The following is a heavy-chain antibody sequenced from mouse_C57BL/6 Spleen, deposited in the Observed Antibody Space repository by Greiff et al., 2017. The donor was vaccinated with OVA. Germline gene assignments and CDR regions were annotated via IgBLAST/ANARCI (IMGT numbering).Heavy chain of an antibody. CDR3: ARSNPTAMDY. CDR2: INPGSGGT. V-gene: IGHV1-54*01. J-gene: IGHJ4*01. CDR1: GYAFTNYL. Sequence: VQLQQSGAELVRPGTSVKVSCKASGYAFTNYLIEWVKQRPGQGLEWIGVINPGSGGTNYNEKFKGKATLTADKSSSTAYMQLSSLTSEDSAVYFCARSNPTAMDYWGQGTSVTVSS.